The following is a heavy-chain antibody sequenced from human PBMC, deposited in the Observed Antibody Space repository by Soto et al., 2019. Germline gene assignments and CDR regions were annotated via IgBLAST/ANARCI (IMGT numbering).Heavy chain of an antibody. D-gene: IGHD3-16*01. J-gene: IGHJ3*02. CDR1: GFTFSSYG. V-gene: IGHV3-33*01. CDR3: ARDSRWYYLGDAFDI. CDR2: IWYDGSNK. Sequence: PGGSLRLSCAASGFTFSSYGMHWVRQAPGKGLEWVAVIWYDGSNKYYADSVKGRFTISRDNSKNTLYLQMNSLRAEDTAVYYCARDSRWYYLGDAFDIWGQGTMVTVSS.